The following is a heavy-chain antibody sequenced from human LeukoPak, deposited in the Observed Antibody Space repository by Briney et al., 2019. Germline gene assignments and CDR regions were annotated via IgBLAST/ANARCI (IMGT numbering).Heavy chain of an antibody. V-gene: IGHV3-21*01. Sequence: PGGSLRLSCAASGFTFSSYTMNWVRQAPGKGLEWVSSITSSSSYIYYADSVKGRFTISRDNAKNSLYLQMNSLRAEDTAVYYCAREGGYYDSSGYYAFDYWGQGTLVTVSS. D-gene: IGHD3-22*01. CDR2: ITSSSSYI. CDR1: GFTFSSYT. J-gene: IGHJ4*02. CDR3: AREGGYYDSSGYYAFDY.